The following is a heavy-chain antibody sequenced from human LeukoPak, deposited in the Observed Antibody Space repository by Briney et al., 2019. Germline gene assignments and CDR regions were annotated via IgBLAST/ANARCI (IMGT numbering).Heavy chain of an antibody. Sequence: ASVKVSCKASGYTFTGYYMHWVRQAPGQGLEWMGWMNPNSGNTGYAQKFQGRVTMTRNTSISTAYMELSSLRSEDTAVYYCATTLSIAAAEDYWGQGTLVTVSS. CDR3: ATTLSIAAAEDY. V-gene: IGHV1-8*02. CDR2: MNPNSGNT. D-gene: IGHD6-13*01. CDR1: GYTFTGYY. J-gene: IGHJ4*02.